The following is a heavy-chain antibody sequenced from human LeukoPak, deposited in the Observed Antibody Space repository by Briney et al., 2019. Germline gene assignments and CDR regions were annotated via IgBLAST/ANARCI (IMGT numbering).Heavy chain of an antibody. Sequence: PSETLSLTCTVSGGSISSSSYYWGWIRQPPGKGLEWIGSIHYSGSTYYNPSLKSRLTISVDTSKNQFSLKLSSVTAADTAVYYCARDTRVHYYDSSGPVDYWGQGTLVTVSS. V-gene: IGHV4-39*07. D-gene: IGHD3-22*01. CDR2: IHYSGST. CDR3: ARDTRVHYYDSSGPVDY. CDR1: GGSISSSSYY. J-gene: IGHJ4*02.